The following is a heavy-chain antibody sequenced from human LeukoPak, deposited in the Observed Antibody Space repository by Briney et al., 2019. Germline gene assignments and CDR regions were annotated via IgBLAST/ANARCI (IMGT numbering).Heavy chain of an antibody. J-gene: IGHJ4*02. CDR3: ARVISSGWAGFDY. V-gene: IGHV4-59*01. Sequence: SETLSLTCNVSGGSISNYYWSWIRQPPGKGLEWIGYIYYSGITNYNPSLGGRVTISVDTSKNQLSLKLNSVTAADTAVYYCARVISSGWAGFDYWGQGALVTVSS. CDR1: GGSISNYY. CDR2: IYYSGIT. D-gene: IGHD6-19*01.